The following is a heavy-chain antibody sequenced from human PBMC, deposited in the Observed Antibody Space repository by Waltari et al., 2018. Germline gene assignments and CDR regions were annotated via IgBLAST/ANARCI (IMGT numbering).Heavy chain of an antibody. CDR3: AGHEWGLPGF. CDR2: INYTGYT. Sequence: QVQLQESGPGLVKPSETLSLSCGVSGYSITSAYWWAWFRQPPGKGLEWIASINYTGYTKYSPALKSRVTISADKSKNEVSLRLTSVTAADTAVYYCAGHEWGLPGFWGQGTLVTVSS. J-gene: IGHJ4*02. D-gene: IGHD1-26*01. CDR1: GYSITSAYW. V-gene: IGHV4-38-2*01.